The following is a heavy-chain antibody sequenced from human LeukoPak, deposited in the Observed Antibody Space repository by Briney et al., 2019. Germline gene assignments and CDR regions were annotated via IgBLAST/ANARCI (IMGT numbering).Heavy chain of an antibody. CDR1: GGSISSSSYY. J-gene: IGHJ6*03. CDR2: IYYSGST. CDR3: ASSEAYCMDV. V-gene: IGHV4-39*07. Sequence: PSETLSLTCTVSGGSISSSSYYWGWIRQPPGKGLEWIGSIYYSGSTYYNPSLKSRVTISVDTSKNQFSLKLSSVTAADTAVYYCASSEAYCMDVWGKGTTVTVSS. D-gene: IGHD1-26*01.